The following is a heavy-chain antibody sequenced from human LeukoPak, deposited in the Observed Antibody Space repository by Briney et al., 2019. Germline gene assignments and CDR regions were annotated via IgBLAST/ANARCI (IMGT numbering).Heavy chain of an antibody. Sequence: SETLSLTCTVSGGSISSGGYYRSWIRQHPGKGLEWIGYIYYSGSTYYNPSLKSRVTISVDTSKNQFSLKLSSVTAADTAVYYCARIILFRGVNEGRGEDYWGQGTLVTVSS. J-gene: IGHJ4*02. CDR2: IYYSGST. CDR3: ARIILFRGVNEGRGEDY. CDR1: GGSISSGGYY. D-gene: IGHD3-10*01. V-gene: IGHV4-31*03.